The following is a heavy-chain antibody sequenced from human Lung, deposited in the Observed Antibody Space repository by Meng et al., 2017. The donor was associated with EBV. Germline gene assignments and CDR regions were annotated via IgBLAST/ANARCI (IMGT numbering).Heavy chain of an antibody. CDR2: IYWGDDK. D-gene: IGHD5-18*01. V-gene: IGHV2-5*02. Sequence: QNTFKEPGPPQVKPTQTLTLTCTFSGFLLSTSGVGVGWFRQPPGKALEWLALIYWGDDKRYNPALKSRVTITRGTSENQVVLTMTNMDTVDTGTYYCAHTYQLLTAFDSWGQGTLVTVSS. CDR1: GFLLSTSGVG. CDR3: AHTYQLLTAFDS. J-gene: IGHJ5*01.